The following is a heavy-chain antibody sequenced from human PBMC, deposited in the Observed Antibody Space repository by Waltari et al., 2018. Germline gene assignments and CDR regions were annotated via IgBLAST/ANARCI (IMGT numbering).Heavy chain of an antibody. J-gene: IGHJ5*02. CDR2: ISYDGRNK. Sequence: QVQLVESGGGVVQPGGSMTLYCAASGFVFSIYAIHWVRQAPGKGLEWVAVISYDGRNKYYADSVKGRFTISRDNSKNTLDLQMSSLRAEDTAVYYCARDQNGDYGRNWLHPWGQGTLVTVSS. CDR1: GFVFSIYA. CDR3: ARDQNGDYGRNWLHP. V-gene: IGHV3-30*04. D-gene: IGHD4-17*01.